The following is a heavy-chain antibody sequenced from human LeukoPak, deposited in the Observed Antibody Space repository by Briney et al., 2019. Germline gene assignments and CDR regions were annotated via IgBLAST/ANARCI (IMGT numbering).Heavy chain of an antibody. CDR1: GFTFSSYS. CDR3: ARENHDGLPPQFDY. Sequence: QSGGSLRLSCAASGFTFSSYSMNWVRQAPGKGLEWVSYISSSSSTIYYADSVKGRFTISRDNAKNSLYLQMNSLRDEDTAVYYCARENHDGLPPQFDYWGQGTLVTVSS. CDR2: ISSSSSTI. V-gene: IGHV3-48*02. J-gene: IGHJ4*02. D-gene: IGHD2-15*01.